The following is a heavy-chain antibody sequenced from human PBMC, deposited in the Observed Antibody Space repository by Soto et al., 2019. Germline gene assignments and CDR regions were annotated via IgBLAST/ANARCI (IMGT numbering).Heavy chain of an antibody. CDR1: GGSMSSYD. D-gene: IGHD5-12*01. CDR2: IYYSGST. V-gene: IGHV4-59*01. Sequence: SVALSVSCTCSGGSMSSYDWSWSRQPPGKGLEWIGYIYYSGSTNYNPSLKSRVTISVDTSKNQFSLKLSSVTAADTAVYYCARTRDGYETPVLYDYWGQGTLVTVS. CDR3: ARTRDGYETPVLYDY. J-gene: IGHJ4*02.